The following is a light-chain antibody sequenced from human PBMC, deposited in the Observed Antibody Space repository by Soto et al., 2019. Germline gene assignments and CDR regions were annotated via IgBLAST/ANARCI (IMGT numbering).Light chain of an antibody. CDR1: RDIGKF. Sequence: DIQMTQSPSSLSASVGDRVTITCQASRDIGKFLNWFQEKPGKAPKLLIYDASNLKTGVASRFSGSGSGTDFTFTITNLQPEDFATYYCQRYDSLPPTFGQGTRLEIK. V-gene: IGKV1-33*01. J-gene: IGKJ5*01. CDR2: DAS. CDR3: QRYDSLPPT.